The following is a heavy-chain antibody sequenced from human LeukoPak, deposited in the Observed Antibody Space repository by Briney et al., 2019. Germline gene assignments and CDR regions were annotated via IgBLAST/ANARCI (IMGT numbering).Heavy chain of an antibody. CDR2: VYYSGST. D-gene: IGHD3-22*01. CDR3: ARAYDSRGYNEAIFDY. V-gene: IGHV4-39*07. Sequence: SETLSLTCTVSSASISSSDYYWGWIRQPPGKGLDWIGNVYYSGSTYYKPSLKSRVTISLGTSRNQFSLKLRSVTAADTAVYYCARAYDSRGYNEAIFDYWGQGTLVTVSS. CDR1: SASISSSDYY. J-gene: IGHJ4*02.